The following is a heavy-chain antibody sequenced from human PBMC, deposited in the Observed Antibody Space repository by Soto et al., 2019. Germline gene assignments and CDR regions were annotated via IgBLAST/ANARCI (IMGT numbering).Heavy chain of an antibody. CDR1: GFTFDDYA. D-gene: IGHD5-12*01. Sequence: PGGSLRLSCAASGFTFDDYAMHWVRQAPGKGLEWVSVISWNSGSIGYADSVKGRFTISRDNAKNSLYLQMNSLRAEDTALYYCAKAPLVDIVATILDYWGQGT. V-gene: IGHV3-9*01. J-gene: IGHJ4*02. CDR3: AKAPLVDIVATILDY. CDR2: ISWNSGSI.